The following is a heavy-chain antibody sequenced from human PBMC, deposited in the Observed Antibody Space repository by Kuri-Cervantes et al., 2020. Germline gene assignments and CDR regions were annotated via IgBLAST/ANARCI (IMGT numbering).Heavy chain of an antibody. Sequence: ASVKVSCKASGYTFTSYGISWVRQAPGQGLEWMGWISAYNGNTNYAQKLQGRVTMTTDTSTSTAYMELRSLRSDDTAVYYYARVRYYYDSSGYTSDYWGQGTLVTVSS. D-gene: IGHD3-22*01. J-gene: IGHJ4*02. V-gene: IGHV1-18*01. CDR2: ISAYNGNT. CDR3: ARVRYYYDSSGYTSDY. CDR1: GYTFTSYG.